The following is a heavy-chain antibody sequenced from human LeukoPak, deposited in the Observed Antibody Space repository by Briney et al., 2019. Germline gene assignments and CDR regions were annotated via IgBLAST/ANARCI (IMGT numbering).Heavy chain of an antibody. J-gene: IGHJ4*02. CDR2: INSDGSIT. Sequence: GGSPRLSCAASGFTITNYWMHWVRQAPGKGLVWVSRINSDGSITTYEGSVKGRFTISRDNAKNMQYLQMDSLRAEDTAVYYCARADILGAYYYGSGSPDYWGQGTLVTVSS. CDR3: ARADILGAYYYGSGSPDY. D-gene: IGHD3-10*01. CDR1: GFTITNYW. V-gene: IGHV3-74*03.